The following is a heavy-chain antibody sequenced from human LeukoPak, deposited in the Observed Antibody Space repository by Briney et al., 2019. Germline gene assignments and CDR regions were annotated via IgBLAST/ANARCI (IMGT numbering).Heavy chain of an antibody. CDR2: MNPNSGNT. D-gene: IGHD3-10*01. J-gene: IGHJ5*02. CDR3: ARGTYYYGSGSSNWFDP. Sequence: ASVKVSCKASGYTFTGYYMHWVRQATGQGLEWMGWMNPNSGNTGYAQKFQGRVTITRNTSISTAYMELSSLRSEDTAVYYCARGTYYYGSGSSNWFDPWGQGALVTVSS. V-gene: IGHV1-8*03. CDR1: GYTFTGYY.